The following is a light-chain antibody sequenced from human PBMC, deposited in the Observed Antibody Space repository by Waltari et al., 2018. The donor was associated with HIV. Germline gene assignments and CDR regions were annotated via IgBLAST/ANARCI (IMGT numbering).Light chain of an antibody. V-gene: IGLV1-44*01. CDR2: GDN. CDR1: NSNVGSDV. J-gene: IGLJ1*01. CDR3: AAWDARLNEYL. Sequence: QSVLTQPHSASGTPGQRVIISCSGSNSNVGSDVVNWYQQLPGTAPKLRIYGDNERPSGVPDRFAGSKSVASASLAISDLQSEDEAEYYCAAWDARLNEYLFGTGTKVTVL.